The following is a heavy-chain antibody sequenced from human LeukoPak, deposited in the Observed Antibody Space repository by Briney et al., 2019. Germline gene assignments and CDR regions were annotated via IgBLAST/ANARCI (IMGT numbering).Heavy chain of an antibody. Sequence: GGSLTLSCAASGFTFSNYLMTWVRQGPGEGLEWLANINLDGSETHFVESLNGRFTNATDNAKNSLSLQMSALRFDDTAVYYCARGYSDWLRWGQGTQVTVSS. V-gene: IGHV3-7*01. CDR2: INLDGSET. D-gene: IGHD4-11*01. CDR1: GFTFSNYL. CDR3: ARGYSDWLR. J-gene: IGHJ4*02.